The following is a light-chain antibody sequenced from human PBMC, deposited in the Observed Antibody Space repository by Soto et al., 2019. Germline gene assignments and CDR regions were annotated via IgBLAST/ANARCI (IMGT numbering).Light chain of an antibody. CDR2: RAS. CDR1: QNIYSN. V-gene: IGKV3-15*01. Sequence: DTGMTQSPATLSVSPGERATLSCRASQNIYSNLAWYQQKAGQAPRLLIYRASTRATGVPDRFSGSGSGTEFTLAISSLQSEDSAVYFCQQFSDWPPYTFGQGTELEIK. CDR3: QQFSDWPPYT. J-gene: IGKJ2*01.